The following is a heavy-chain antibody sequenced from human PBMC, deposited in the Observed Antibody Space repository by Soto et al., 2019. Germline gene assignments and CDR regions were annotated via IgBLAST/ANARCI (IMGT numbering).Heavy chain of an antibody. V-gene: IGHV3-30*18. CDR2: ISFDGSSQ. CDR3: AKDEERFSEWSPIGELWGMDV. Sequence: QVQLVESGGGVVQPGRSLKISCEVSGFTFSSYGMHWVRQAPGKGLEWVAVISFDGSSQYYADSVNGRLTISRDNSKNTLYLHMSKLRPEDTAVYYCAKDEERFSEWSPIGELWGMDVWGQGTAVTVSS. D-gene: IGHD3-3*01. CDR1: GFTFSSYG. J-gene: IGHJ6*02.